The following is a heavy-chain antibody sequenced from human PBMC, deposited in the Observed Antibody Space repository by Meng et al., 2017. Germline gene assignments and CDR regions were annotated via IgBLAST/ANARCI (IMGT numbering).Heavy chain of an antibody. CDR1: GYTFTGYY. CDR2: INPNSGGT. Sequence: QVWRRQSGAGVKEPGASVKVSCKASGYTFTGYYMHWVRRAPGQGLEWMGWINPNSGGTNYAQKFQGRVTMTRDTSISTAYMELSWLRSDDTAVYYCASRYDSRGSAAFQHWGQGTLVTVSS. D-gene: IGHD3-22*01. J-gene: IGHJ1*01. CDR3: ASRYDSRGSAAFQH. V-gene: IGHV1-2*02.